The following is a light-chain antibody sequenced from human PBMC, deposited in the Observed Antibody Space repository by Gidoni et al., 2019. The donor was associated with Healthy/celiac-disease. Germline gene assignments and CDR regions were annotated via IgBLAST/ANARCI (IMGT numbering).Light chain of an antibody. CDR3: QSADSSGTGV. CDR2: KAS. V-gene: IGLV3-25*03. CDR1: ALPKQY. J-gene: IGLJ2*01. Sequence: SYALTHPPSVSVSPGQTARLTCSGDALPKQYAYWYQQKPGQAPVLVIYKASGRPSGIPERCSGSSSETTVTLTISGVQAEDEADYYCQSADSSGTGVFGGGTKLTVL.